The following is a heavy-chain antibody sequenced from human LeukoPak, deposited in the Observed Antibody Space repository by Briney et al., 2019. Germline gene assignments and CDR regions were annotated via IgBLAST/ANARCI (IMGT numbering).Heavy chain of an antibody. CDR3: ARGRRTAVVTDFDY. CDR1: GGSISSYY. CDR2: IHYSGSS. D-gene: IGHD2-21*02. V-gene: IGHV4-59*01. Sequence: SETLSLTCTVSGGSISSYYWSWIRQPPGKGLEWIGYIHYSGSSRSHPSLNSRVTMSVDTSKSQFSLKLTSVTAADTAVYYCARGRRTAVVTDFDYWGQGILVAVSS. J-gene: IGHJ4*02.